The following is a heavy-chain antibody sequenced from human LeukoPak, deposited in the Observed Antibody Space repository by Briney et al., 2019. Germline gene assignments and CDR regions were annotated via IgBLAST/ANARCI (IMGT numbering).Heavy chain of an antibody. D-gene: IGHD2-15*01. Sequence: SETLSLTCAVYGGSFSGYYWSWIRQPPGKGLEWIGEINHSGSTNYNPSLKSRVTISVDTSKNQFSLKLSSVTAADTAVYYCARMRGLAGSGGSFDGCWFDPWSQGTLVTVSS. CDR1: GGSFSGYY. CDR2: INHSGST. J-gene: IGHJ5*02. V-gene: IGHV4-34*01. CDR3: ARMRGLAGSGGSFDGCWFDP.